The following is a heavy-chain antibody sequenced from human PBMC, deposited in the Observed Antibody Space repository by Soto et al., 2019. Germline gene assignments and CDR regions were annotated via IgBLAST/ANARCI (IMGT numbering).Heavy chain of an antibody. J-gene: IGHJ4*02. Sequence: EVQLVESGGGLVQPGRSLRLSCAASGFTFDDYAMHWVRQAPGKGLEWVSGISWNSGSIGYADSVKGRFTISRDNVKNSLYLQMNSLRAEDTALYYCAKDHSSGSDPPAFDYWGQGTLVTVSS. CDR2: ISWNSGSI. CDR3: AKDHSSGSDPPAFDY. CDR1: GFTFDDYA. V-gene: IGHV3-9*01. D-gene: IGHD6-19*01.